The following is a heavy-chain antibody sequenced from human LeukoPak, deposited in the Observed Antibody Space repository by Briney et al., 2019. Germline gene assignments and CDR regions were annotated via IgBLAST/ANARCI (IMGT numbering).Heavy chain of an antibody. CDR2: ISHGGSNK. Sequence: GGSLRLSCAASGFTFSSYAMHWVRQAPGKGLEGGAVISHGGSNKYYAKSVKGRFTISRNNSKNTLYLQMNSLRAEDTAVYYCARESGDPRDRGYYYGMDVWGKGTTVTVSS. J-gene: IGHJ6*04. V-gene: IGHV3-30*04. CDR1: GFTFSSYA. CDR3: ARESGDPRDRGYYYGMDV. D-gene: IGHD2-21*01.